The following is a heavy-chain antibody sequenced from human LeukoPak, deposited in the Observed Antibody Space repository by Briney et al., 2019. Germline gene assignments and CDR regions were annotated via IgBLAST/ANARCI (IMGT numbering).Heavy chain of an antibody. D-gene: IGHD4-23*01. CDR1: GYTFTNYY. CDR2: INPSGGAT. Sequence: ASVKVSCKASGYTFTNYYIHWVRQAPDKGLEWMEIINPSGGATTYAQNFQGRVTMTRDTSTSTVYMELSSLRSEDTAVYYCARADYGGNSDYYYYGMDVWGQGTTVTGSS. V-gene: IGHV1-46*01. CDR3: ARADYGGNSDYYYYGMDV. J-gene: IGHJ6*02.